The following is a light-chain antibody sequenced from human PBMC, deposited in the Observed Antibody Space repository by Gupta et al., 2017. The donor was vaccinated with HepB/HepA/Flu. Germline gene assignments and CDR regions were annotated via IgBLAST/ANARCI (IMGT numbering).Light chain of an antibody. J-gene: IGKJ1*01. CDR1: QCISNY. V-gene: IGKV1-27*01. Sequence: DIQMTQSPSSLSASVGDRVTITCRPSQCISNYLAWYQQKPGKVPKPLIYAASTLQSGVPSWFSGSGPGTDFPLTISSRQPEDVATYYSESQNSAPRTFGQGTKVEIK. CDR2: AAS. CDR3: ESQNSAPRT.